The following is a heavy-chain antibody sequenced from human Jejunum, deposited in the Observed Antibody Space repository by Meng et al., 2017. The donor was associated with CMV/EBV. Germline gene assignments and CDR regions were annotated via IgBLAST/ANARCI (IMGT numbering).Heavy chain of an antibody. CDR3: ARALYSYGLGARFDF. D-gene: IGHD5-18*01. CDR2: IKDDGSEK. V-gene: IGHV3-7*01. J-gene: IGHJ4*02. CDR1: FTFDADC. Sequence: FTFDADCLTGPRQAPRKALAWVANIKDDGSEKYSVDSVTGRFTISRDNAKNSLSLQMNSLRAEDTAVYYCARALYSYGLGARFDFWGQGSLVTVSS.